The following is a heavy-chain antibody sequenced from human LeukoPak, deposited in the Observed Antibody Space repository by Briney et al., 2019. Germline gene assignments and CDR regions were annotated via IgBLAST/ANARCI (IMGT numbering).Heavy chain of an antibody. V-gene: IGHV4-59*01. D-gene: IGHD3-10*01. J-gene: IGHJ1*01. Sequence: SETLSLTCTVSGGSIGFYYWTWIRQPPGKGLEWIGYIYYSGSTNYNPSLKSRVTKSVDTSKNQFSLKLSSVTAADTALYYCARGSGLLPDWGQGTLVTVSS. CDR2: IYYSGST. CDR1: GGSIGFYY. CDR3: ARGSGLLPD.